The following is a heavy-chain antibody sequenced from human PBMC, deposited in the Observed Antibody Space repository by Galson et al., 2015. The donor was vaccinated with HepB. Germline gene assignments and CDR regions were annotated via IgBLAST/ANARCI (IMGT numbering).Heavy chain of an antibody. J-gene: IGHJ4*02. CDR1: GFTFSSYG. CDR3: AKDQHHYDFWSGWSNSPPGY. V-gene: IGHV3-30*18. Sequence: SGAEVKKPGESLRLSCAASGFTFSSYGMHWVRQAPGKGLEWVAVISYDGSNKYYADSVKGRFTISRDNSKNTLYLQMNSLRAEDTAVYYCAKDQHHYDFWSGWSNSPPGYWGQGTLVTVSS. D-gene: IGHD3-3*01. CDR2: ISYDGSNK.